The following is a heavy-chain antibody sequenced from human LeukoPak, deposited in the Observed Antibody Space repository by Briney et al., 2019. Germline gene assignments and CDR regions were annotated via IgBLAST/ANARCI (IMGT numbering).Heavy chain of an antibody. Sequence: GGSLRLSCAASGFTFSSYWMHWVRQAPGKGLVWVSRIDSDGSSTNYADSVKGRFTISRDNAKNTLYLQMNSLRAEDTAVYYCLGGYYYSYMGVWGKGTTVTISS. CDR2: IDSDGSST. CDR1: GFTFSSYW. D-gene: IGHD3-16*01. V-gene: IGHV3-74*01. J-gene: IGHJ6*03. CDR3: LGGYYYSYMGV.